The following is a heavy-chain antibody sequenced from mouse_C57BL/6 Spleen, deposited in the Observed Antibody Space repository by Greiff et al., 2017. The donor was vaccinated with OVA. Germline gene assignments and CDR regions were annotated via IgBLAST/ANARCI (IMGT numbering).Heavy chain of an antibody. CDR1: GYTFTSYC. CDR3: AISGGGLGYFDY. CDR2: IPPSDSVT. V-gene: IGHV1-74*01. J-gene: IGHJ2*01. D-gene: IGHD3-1*01. Sequence: QVQLQQPGADLVKPGASVKVSCKASGYTFTSYCMHWVKQRPGQGLEWIGRIPPSDSVTYYNQKFKGKATLTVDKSSSTAYMQLSRLTSEDSAVYYCAISGGGLGYFDYWGQGTTLTVSS.